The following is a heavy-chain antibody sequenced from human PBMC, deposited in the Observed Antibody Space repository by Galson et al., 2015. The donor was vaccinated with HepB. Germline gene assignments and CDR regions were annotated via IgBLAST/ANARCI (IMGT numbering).Heavy chain of an antibody. CDR1: GFTFSAFP. CDR2: ISFDGRDK. CDR3: ARGPFCNRIVCYGETRAYYYFALDV. V-gene: IGHV3-30*04. D-gene: IGHD2/OR15-2a*01. J-gene: IGHJ6*02. Sequence: SLRLSCAASGFTFSAFPMHWVRQSPGQGLEWVALISFDGRDKYYADSVKGRFTISRDKSKNTLELQMNSLRTDDTAVYYCARGPFCNRIVCYGETRAYYYFALDVWGQGTTVTVSS.